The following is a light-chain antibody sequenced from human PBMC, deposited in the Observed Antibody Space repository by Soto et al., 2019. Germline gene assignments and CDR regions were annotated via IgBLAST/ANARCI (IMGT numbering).Light chain of an antibody. J-gene: IGLJ3*02. V-gene: IGLV2-11*01. CDR2: DVS. Sequence: QSVLTQPRSVSGSPAQSVTISCTGTSSDVGGYNYVSWYQQHPGKAPKLMIYDVSKRPSGVPDRFSGSKSGNTASLTISGLQAEDEADYSCCSYAGSYTLVFGGGTKLTVL. CDR3: CSYAGSYTLV. CDR1: SSDVGGYNY.